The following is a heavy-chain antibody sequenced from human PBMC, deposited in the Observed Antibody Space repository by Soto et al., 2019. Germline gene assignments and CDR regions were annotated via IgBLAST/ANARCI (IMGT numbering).Heavy chain of an antibody. CDR3: ARDNDRLQLGGNYYYILDV. D-gene: IGHD4-4*01. CDR1: GGTFSSSA. CDR2: IIPLFRTP. J-gene: IGHJ6*02. V-gene: IGHV1-69*12. Sequence: QVQLVQSGAEMKEPGSSVKVSCKTSGGTFSSSAISWLRQAPGQGLEWMGGIIPLFRTPDYAHKFEDRVTIAANESTSTAYIELSSLRSEETAVYYCARDNDRLQLGGNYYYILDVWGQGTTITVSS.